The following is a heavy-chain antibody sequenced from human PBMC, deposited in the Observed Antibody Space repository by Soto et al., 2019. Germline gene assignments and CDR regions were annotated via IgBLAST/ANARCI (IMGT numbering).Heavy chain of an antibody. J-gene: IGHJ5*02. V-gene: IGHV4-39*01. CDR2: IYYSGST. D-gene: IGHD3-3*01. Sequence: SETLSLTCTVSGGSISSSSYYWGWIRQPPGKGLEWIGSIYYSGSTYYNPSLKSRVTISVDTSKNQFSLKLSSVTAADTAVYYCARHFLEWLPNAWFDPWGQGTLVTVSS. CDR1: GGSISSSSYY. CDR3: ARHFLEWLPNAWFDP.